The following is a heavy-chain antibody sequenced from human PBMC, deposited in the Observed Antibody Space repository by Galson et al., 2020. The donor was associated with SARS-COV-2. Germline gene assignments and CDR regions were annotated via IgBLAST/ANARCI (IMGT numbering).Heavy chain of an antibody. V-gene: IGHV3-23*01. D-gene: IGHD7-27*01. CDR1: GFTFETYA. CDR3: AKMIGNWVSGYFDY. Sequence: GGSLRLSCAASGFTFETYAVTWVHQAPGKGLEWVASISGAGSNTQYADSVKGRLTISRDSSKNTLYLQMNSLRPEDTGVYYCAKMIGNWVSGYFDYWGQGTLVTVSS. J-gene: IGHJ4*02. CDR2: ISGAGSNT.